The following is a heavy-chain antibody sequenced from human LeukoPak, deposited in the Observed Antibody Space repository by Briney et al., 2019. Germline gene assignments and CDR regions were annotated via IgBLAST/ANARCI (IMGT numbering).Heavy chain of an antibody. Sequence: SETLSLTCVVSGDAISSGVYSWAWLRQPPGQGLEWIGYISHSGSTYHNPSLESLVVIPVDRSKNQISLNLTSVTAADTAVYFCARDRGRNLGFDSWGQGILVTVSS. D-gene: IGHD3-10*01. CDR1: GDAISSGVYS. J-gene: IGHJ5*01. CDR3: ARDRGRNLGFDS. CDR2: ISHSGST. V-gene: IGHV4-30-2*01.